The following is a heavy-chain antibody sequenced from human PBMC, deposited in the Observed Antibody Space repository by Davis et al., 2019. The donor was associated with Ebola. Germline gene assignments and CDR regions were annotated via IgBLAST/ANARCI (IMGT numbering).Heavy chain of an antibody. Sequence: GESLKISCAAFGFTSASAWMSWVRQAPGKGLEWVGRIKSKIDGGTTHYAARVKGRFTISRDDSKNTLYLQMNRLKTEDTALNYCTRGTGTYDWGQGTLVTVSS. CDR3: TRGTGTYD. CDR2: IKSKIDGGTT. CDR1: GFTSASAW. D-gene: IGHD1-26*01. J-gene: IGHJ4*02. V-gene: IGHV3-15*06.